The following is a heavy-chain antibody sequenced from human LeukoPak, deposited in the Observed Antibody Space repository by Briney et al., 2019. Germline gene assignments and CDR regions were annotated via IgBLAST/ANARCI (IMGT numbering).Heavy chain of an antibody. CDR2: ISGSGGST. D-gene: IGHD2-15*01. J-gene: IGHJ4*02. CDR3: ARVDPEWVVVVAATY. Sequence: PGGSLRLSCTASGFTFSNCAMSWVRQGPGKGLEWVSPISGSGGSTYYADSVKGRFTISRDNSKNTLYLQMNSLRTEDTAMYYCARVDPEWVVVVAATYWGQGTLVTVSS. V-gene: IGHV3-23*01. CDR1: GFTFSNCA.